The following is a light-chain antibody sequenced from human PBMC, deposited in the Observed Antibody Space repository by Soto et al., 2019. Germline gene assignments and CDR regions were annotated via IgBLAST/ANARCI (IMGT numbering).Light chain of an antibody. CDR3: QQRGNGPQYT. V-gene: IGKV3-11*01. J-gene: IGKJ2*01. CDR1: QSVSSY. Sequence: EIVLTQSPATLSLSPGERATLSCRASQSVSSYLAWYQQKPGQAPMILIYSASNRATGIPDRFSGSGSGSDFTLTISCLEHEDFAVYYCQQRGNGPQYTFGQGTNLEIK. CDR2: SAS.